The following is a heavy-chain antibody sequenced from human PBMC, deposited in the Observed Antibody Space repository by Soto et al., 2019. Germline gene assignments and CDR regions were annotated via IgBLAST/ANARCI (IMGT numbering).Heavy chain of an antibody. CDR2: ISSTTNYI. V-gene: IGHV3-21*06. Sequence: GGSLILSFAASGCTYTRYSINWVRQAPGKGLEWVSSISSTTNYIYYGDSMKGRFTISRDNAKNSLYLEMNSLRAEDTAVYYWARESEDLTSNFDYWGQGTLVTVSS. CDR1: GCTYTRYS. CDR3: ARESEDLTSNFDY. J-gene: IGHJ4*02.